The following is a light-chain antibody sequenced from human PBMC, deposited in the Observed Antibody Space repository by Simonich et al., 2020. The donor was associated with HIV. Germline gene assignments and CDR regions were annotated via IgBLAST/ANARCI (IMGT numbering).Light chain of an antibody. V-gene: IGKV4-1*01. Sequence: DIVMTQSPDSLAVSLGERATINCKSSQSLLYSSNNKNNLAWYQQKPGQPPKLLIYWSSTRESGVPDRFSGSGSGTDFTLTISSLQAEDVAVYYCQQYYSTPLTFGPGTKVKI. CDR3: QQYYSTPLT. J-gene: IGKJ3*01. CDR2: WSS. CDR1: QSLLYSSNNKNN.